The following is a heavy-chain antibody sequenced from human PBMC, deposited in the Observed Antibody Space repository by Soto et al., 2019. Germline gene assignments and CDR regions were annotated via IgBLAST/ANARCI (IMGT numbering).Heavy chain of an antibody. CDR2: ISGRGDNT. Sequence: EVQLLESGGGLVQPGGSLRLSCGASGFTFSNYAMTWVRQAPGKGLEWVSTISGRGDNTYYADSVRGRFTISRDNSQNTLYLQMFALRADDTAVYHCATMAWLGDPPGGDSWGQGTLVTISS. V-gene: IGHV3-23*01. D-gene: IGHD3-10*01. CDR1: GFTFSNYA. J-gene: IGHJ4*02. CDR3: ATMAWLGDPPGGDS.